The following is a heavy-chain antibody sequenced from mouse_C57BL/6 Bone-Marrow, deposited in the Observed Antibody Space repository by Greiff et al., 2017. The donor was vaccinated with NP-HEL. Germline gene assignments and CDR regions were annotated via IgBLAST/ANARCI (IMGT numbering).Heavy chain of an antibody. D-gene: IGHD1-1*01. CDR3: ARVPITTVVARDDY. V-gene: IGHV1-26*01. J-gene: IGHJ2*01. CDR2: INPNNGGT. CDR1: GYTFTDYY. Sequence: VQLKQSGPELVKPGASVKISCKASGYTFTDYYMNWVKQSHGKSLEWIGDINPNNGGTSYNQKFKGKATLTVDKSSSTAYMELRSLTSEDSAVYYCARVPITTVVARDDYWGQGTTLTVSS.